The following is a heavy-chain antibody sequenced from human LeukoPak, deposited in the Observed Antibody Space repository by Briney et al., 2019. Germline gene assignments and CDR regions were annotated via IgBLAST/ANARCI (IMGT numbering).Heavy chain of an antibody. J-gene: IGHJ4*02. Sequence: GGTLRLSCAASGFTFSSYWMHWVRQAPGKGLVWVSRINSDGSSTSYADSVEGRFTISRDNAKNTLYLQMNSLRAEDTAVYYCARVGRGSWYYYNTGYFDYWGQGTLVTVSS. CDR1: GFTFSSYW. CDR3: ARVGRGSWYYYNTGYFDY. D-gene: IGHD6-13*01. V-gene: IGHV3-74*01. CDR2: INSDGSST.